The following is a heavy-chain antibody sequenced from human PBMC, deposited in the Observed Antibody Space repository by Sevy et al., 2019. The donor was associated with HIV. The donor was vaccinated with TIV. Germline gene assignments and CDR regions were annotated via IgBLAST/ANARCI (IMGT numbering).Heavy chain of an antibody. Sequence: ASVKVSCKASRYTFTSYDINWVRQATGQGLEWMGWMNPNSGNTGYAQKFQGRVTMTRNTSISTAYMGLSSLRSEDTAVYYCARQGIAASWVDYWGQGTLVTVSS. CDR1: RYTFTSYD. V-gene: IGHV1-8*01. CDR2: MNPNSGNT. J-gene: IGHJ4*02. CDR3: ARQGIAASWVDY. D-gene: IGHD6-13*01.